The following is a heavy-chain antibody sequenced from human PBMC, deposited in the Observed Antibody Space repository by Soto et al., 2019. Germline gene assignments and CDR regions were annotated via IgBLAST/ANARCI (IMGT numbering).Heavy chain of an antibody. J-gene: IGHJ3*02. Sequence: ETLSLTCIVSRGSISRYYWSWIRQPPGKGLEWIGYIFYSGTTNYNPSLKSRVTMSVDTSKNEFSLKLSSVTAADTAVYYCARDQGSARFPHDAFDIWGQGTMVTVSS. CDR1: RGSISRYY. CDR3: ARDQGSARFPHDAFDI. V-gene: IGHV4-59*01. CDR2: IFYSGTT. D-gene: IGHD1-26*01.